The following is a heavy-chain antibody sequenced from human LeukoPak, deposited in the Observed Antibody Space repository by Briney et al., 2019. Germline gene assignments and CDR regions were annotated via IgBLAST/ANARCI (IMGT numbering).Heavy chain of an antibody. Sequence: GGSLRLSCAASGFSFSSYAMNWVRQAPGKGLERVSTISGSGDNTYYTDSVKGRVTISRDNVKNTLYLQMNSLRAEDTAVYYCAKEKRWIFGVVSDYWGQGTLVTVSS. CDR3: AKEKRWIFGVVSDY. D-gene: IGHD3-3*01. CDR2: ISGSGDNT. J-gene: IGHJ4*02. V-gene: IGHV3-23*01. CDR1: GFSFSSYA.